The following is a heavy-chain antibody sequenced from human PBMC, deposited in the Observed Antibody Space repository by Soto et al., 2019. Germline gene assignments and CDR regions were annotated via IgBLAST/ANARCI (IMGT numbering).Heavy chain of an antibody. CDR3: ARDLRVGATHGDYFDY. CDR1: GGTFSSYA. J-gene: IGHJ4*02. D-gene: IGHD1-26*01. CDR2: IIPIFGTA. Sequence: SVKVSCKASGGTFSSYAISWVRQAPGQGLEWMGGIIPIFGTANYAQKFQGRVTITADKSTSTAYMELRSLRSDDTAVYYCARDLRVGATHGDYFDYWGQGTLVTVSS. V-gene: IGHV1-69*06.